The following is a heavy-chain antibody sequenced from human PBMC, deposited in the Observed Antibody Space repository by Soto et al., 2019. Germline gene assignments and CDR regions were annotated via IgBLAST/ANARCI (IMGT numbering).Heavy chain of an antibody. CDR3: AKDTYYYDSSGYYVFDY. Sequence: QVQLVESGGGVVQPGRSLRLSCAASGFVFSSYGIHWVRQAPGKGLEWVAGISYDGRNRYYTDSVKGRFTISRDNSMNTLYLQMISLRAEDTAVYYCAKDTYYYDSSGYYVFDYWGQGTLVTVSS. J-gene: IGHJ4*02. CDR2: ISYDGRNR. D-gene: IGHD3-22*01. V-gene: IGHV3-30*18. CDR1: GFVFSSYG.